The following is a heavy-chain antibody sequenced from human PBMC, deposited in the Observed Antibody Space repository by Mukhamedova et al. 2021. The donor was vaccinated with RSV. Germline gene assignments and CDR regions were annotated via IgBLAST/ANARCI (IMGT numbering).Heavy chain of an antibody. V-gene: IGHV4-34*01. CDR3: ARDRPYLRFLVS. D-gene: IGHD3-3*01. Sequence: TGSTNYNPSLKSRVTISVDTSKNQFSLNLTSVTAADTAVYYCARDRPYLRFLVSWGQGTLVTVSS. CDR2: TGST. J-gene: IGHJ1*01.